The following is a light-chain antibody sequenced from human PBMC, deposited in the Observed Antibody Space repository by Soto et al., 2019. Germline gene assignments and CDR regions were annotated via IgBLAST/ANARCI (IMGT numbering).Light chain of an antibody. CDR1: QSISNW. CDR2: KAS. V-gene: IGKV1-5*03. Sequence: DMQMTQSPSTLSASVGDRVTITCRASQSISNWLAWYQQKPGKAPKVLIYKASNLESGVPSRFSGSGSGTEFTLTISSLQPDDFATYYCQQYNSYPTFGQGTKVEIK. CDR3: QQYNSYPT. J-gene: IGKJ1*01.